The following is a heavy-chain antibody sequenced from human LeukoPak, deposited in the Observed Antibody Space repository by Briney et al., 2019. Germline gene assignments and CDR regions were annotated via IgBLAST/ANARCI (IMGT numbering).Heavy chain of an antibody. CDR2: IYTSGTT. CDR1: GGSISSYY. V-gene: IGHV4-4*09. CDR3: ARAYYDFWSGSGPDTPNPLARYYYYGMDV. D-gene: IGHD3-3*01. J-gene: IGHJ6*02. Sequence: PSETLSLTCTVSGGSISSYYRSWIRQPPGKGLEWIGYIYTSGTTNYNPSLKSRVTISVDTSKNQFSLKLSSVTAADTAVYYCARAYYDFWSGSGPDTPNPLARYYYYGMDVWGQGTTVTVSS.